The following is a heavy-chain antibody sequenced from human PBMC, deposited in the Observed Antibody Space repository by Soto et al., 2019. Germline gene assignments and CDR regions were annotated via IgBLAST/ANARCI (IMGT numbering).Heavy chain of an antibody. CDR3: ARGIQYCSGGSCYSFVDWFDP. J-gene: IGHJ5*02. CDR2: IYYSGST. CDR1: GGSVSSGSYY. V-gene: IGHV4-61*01. D-gene: IGHD2-15*01. Sequence: SETLSLTCTVSGGSVSSGSYYWSWIRQPPGKGLEWIGYIYYSGSTNYNPSLKSRVTISVDTSKNQFSLKLSSVTAADTAVYYCARGIQYCSGGSCYSFVDWFDPWGQGTLVTSPQ.